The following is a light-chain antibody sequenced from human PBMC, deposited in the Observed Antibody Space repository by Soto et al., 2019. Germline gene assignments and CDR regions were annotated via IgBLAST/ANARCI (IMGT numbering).Light chain of an antibody. CDR3: VIWDDSVDGWV. V-gene: IGLV1-36*01. Sequence: VLTQPPSVSEAPGQRVAISCSGSNVGNKPVNWYQHLPGKAPKLLLYYDDMLSSGVSDRFSGSKSGTSASLAISGLQYDDEGDYYCVIWDDSVDGWVFGGGTKLTVL. J-gene: IGLJ3*02. CDR2: YDD. CDR1: NVGNKP.